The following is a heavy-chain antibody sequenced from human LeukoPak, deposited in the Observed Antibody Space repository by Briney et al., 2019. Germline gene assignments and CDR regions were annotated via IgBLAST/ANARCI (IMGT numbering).Heavy chain of an antibody. CDR3: ARVPTDYYGSGSYYRYYYYGMDV. CDR1: GYTFTSYG. J-gene: IGHJ6*02. V-gene: IGHV1-18*01. D-gene: IGHD3-10*01. Sequence: ASVKVSCKACGYTFTSYGISWVRQAPGQGLEWMGWISAYNGNTNYAQKLQGRVTMTTDTSTSTAYMELRSLRSDDTAVYYCARVPTDYYGSGSYYRYYYYGMDVWGQGTTVTVSS. CDR2: ISAYNGNT.